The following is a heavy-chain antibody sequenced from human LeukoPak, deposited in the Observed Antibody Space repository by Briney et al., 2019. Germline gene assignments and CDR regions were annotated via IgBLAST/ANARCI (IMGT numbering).Heavy chain of an antibody. CDR1: GGSFSVYY. J-gene: IGHJ4*02. Sequence: SETLSLTCAVYGGSFSVYYWSWIRQPPGKGLEWIGEISHSGSTNYNPSLKSRVTISVDTSKNQFSLKLSSVTAADTAVYYCARVLSPRTPKRYSYGQKRWYYFDYWGQGTLVTVSS. D-gene: IGHD5-18*01. CDR2: ISHSGST. V-gene: IGHV4-34*01. CDR3: ARVLSPRTPKRYSYGQKRWYYFDY.